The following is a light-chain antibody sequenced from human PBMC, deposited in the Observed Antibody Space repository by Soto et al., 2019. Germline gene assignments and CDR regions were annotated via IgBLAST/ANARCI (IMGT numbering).Light chain of an antibody. Sequence: QSVLTQAPSASASRGASVNLTCTLSSGHSSYAIAWHQLQPEKGPRYLLKINGDGSHNKGDGIPDRFSGYSSGAERFLTISSLQSEDEADYYCQTWGTGIRVFGTGTKVTVL. CDR1: SGHSSYA. J-gene: IGLJ1*01. CDR2: INGDGSH. CDR3: QTWGTGIRV. V-gene: IGLV4-69*01.